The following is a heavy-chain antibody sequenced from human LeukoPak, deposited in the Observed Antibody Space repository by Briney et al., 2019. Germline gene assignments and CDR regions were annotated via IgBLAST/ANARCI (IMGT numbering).Heavy chain of an antibody. CDR1: GFTFSSYA. J-gene: IGHJ1*01. D-gene: IGHD2-2*01. Sequence: GGSLRLSCAASGFTFSSYAMSWVRQAPGKGLEWVGRIKSKTDGGTTDYAAPVKGRLTISRDDSKNTLYLQMNSLKTEDTAVYYCTARYCRSTSSYGEYFQRWGQGTLVTVSS. CDR3: TARYCRSTSSYGEYFQR. V-gene: IGHV3-15*01. CDR2: IKSKTDGGTT.